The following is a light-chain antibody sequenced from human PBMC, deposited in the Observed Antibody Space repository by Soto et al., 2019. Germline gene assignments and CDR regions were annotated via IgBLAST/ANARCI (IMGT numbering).Light chain of an antibody. J-gene: IGKJ4*01. CDR2: GAS. V-gene: IGKV3-20*01. CDR1: QSVSSSN. CDR3: QQYGVSEGP. Sequence: EIVLTQSPGTLSLSPGARATLSCRASQSVSSSNLAWYQQKPGQAPRLLIYGASSRATGIPDRFSGSGSGTDFTLTISRLEPEDCAVYYCQQYGVSEGPFGGGTKVEIK.